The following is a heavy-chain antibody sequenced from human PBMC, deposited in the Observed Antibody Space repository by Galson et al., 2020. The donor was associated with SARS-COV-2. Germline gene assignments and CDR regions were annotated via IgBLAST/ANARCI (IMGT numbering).Heavy chain of an antibody. Sequence: ASVKVSCKASGYTFTSYDINWVRQATGQGLEWMGWMNPNSGNTGYAQKFQGRVTMTRNTSISTAYMELSSLRSEDTAVYYCARGVIAVAGGRTYNGFDPWGQGTLFTGSS. D-gene: IGHD6-19*01. CDR2: MNPNSGNT. J-gene: IGHJ5*02. CDR1: GYTFTSYD. CDR3: ARGVIAVAGGRTYNGFDP. V-gene: IGHV1-8*01.